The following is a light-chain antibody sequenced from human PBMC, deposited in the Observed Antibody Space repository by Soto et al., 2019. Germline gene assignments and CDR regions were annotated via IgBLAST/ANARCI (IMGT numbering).Light chain of an antibody. CDR1: SSDVGDYNY. CDR3: TSYTTSSTLYV. Sequence: QSVLTQPASVSGSPGQSITISCTRTSSDVGDYNYVSWYQQHPGKAPKLLIFEVRHRPSGVSNRFSGSKSANTASLNISGLQAEDEADYYCTSYTTSSTLYVFGTGTKVTVL. V-gene: IGLV2-14*01. J-gene: IGLJ1*01. CDR2: EVR.